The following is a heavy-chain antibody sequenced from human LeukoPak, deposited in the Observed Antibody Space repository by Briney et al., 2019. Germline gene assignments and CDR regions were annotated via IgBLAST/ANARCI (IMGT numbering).Heavy chain of an antibody. V-gene: IGHV6-1*01. CDR1: GDSLSSNSAA. Sequence: SQTLSLTCAISGDSLSSNSAACNCVRQSPSRGLEWLGRTYYRSKWYNDYAVSVKSRITINPDTSKNQFSLQLNSVTPEDTAVYYCAREGDYGGIAPGLDYWGQGTLVTVSS. J-gene: IGHJ4*02. D-gene: IGHD4-23*01. CDR2: TYYRSKWYN. CDR3: AREGDYGGIAPGLDY.